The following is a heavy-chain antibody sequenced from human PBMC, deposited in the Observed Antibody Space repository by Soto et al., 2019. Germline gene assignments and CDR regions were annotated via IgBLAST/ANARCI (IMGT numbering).Heavy chain of an antibody. CDR3: AKVRRYSGYEYFDY. CDR2: IIGDGTTT. Sequence: GGSLRLSCAASGFTFSNYWMHWVRQAPGKGLVWVSRIIGDGTTTAYADSVKGRFTISRDNARNTLYLQMNSLRAEDTAVYYCAKVRRYSGYEYFDYWGQGSLVTVSS. CDR1: GFTFSNYW. V-gene: IGHV3-74*03. D-gene: IGHD5-12*01. J-gene: IGHJ4*02.